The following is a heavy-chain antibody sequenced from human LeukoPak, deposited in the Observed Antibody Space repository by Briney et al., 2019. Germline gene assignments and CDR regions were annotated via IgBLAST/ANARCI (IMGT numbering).Heavy chain of an antibody. CDR3: ARGIAEFDY. Sequence: GGSLRLSCAASGFTFSSYAMHWVRQAPGKGLEWVAVISYDGSNKYYADSVKGRFTISRDNSKNTLYLQMNSLRAEDTAVYYCARGIAEFDYWGQGTLVTVSS. CDR1: GFTFSSYA. V-gene: IGHV3-30-3*01. J-gene: IGHJ4*02. D-gene: IGHD6-13*01. CDR2: ISYDGSNK.